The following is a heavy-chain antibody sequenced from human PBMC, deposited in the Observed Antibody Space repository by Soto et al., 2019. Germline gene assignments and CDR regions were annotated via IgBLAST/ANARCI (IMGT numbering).Heavy chain of an antibody. CDR1: GFTIIDYY. V-gene: IGHV3-11*01. J-gene: IGHJ6*02. CDR2: ISSFGTTT. D-gene: IGHD3-10*01. Sequence: GGPLRLSCEASGFTIIDYYMSWIRQAPGKGLEWGSYISSFGTTTYYADSVKGRFSISMDNAKNSLYLQMNSLRAEDTAVYFCAKDQEGSGSHWLGYNYYGMDVWGQGTTVTVSS. CDR3: AKDQEGSGSHWLGYNYYGMDV.